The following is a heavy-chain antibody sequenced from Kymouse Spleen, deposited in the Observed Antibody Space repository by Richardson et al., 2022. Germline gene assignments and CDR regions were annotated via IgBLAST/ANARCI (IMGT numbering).Heavy chain of an antibody. Sequence: QVQLVESGGGVVQPGRSLRLSCAASGFTFSSYGMHWVRQAPGKGLEWVAVISYDGSNKYYADSVKGRFTISRDNSKNTLYLQMNSLRAEDTAVYYCAKAPYSSSRRRYYYYGMDVWGQGTTVTVSS. CDR1: GFTFSSYG. CDR3: AKAPYSSSRRRYYYYGMDV. J-gene: IGHJ6*02. D-gene: IGHD6-6*01. V-gene: IGHV3-30*18. CDR2: ISYDGSNK.